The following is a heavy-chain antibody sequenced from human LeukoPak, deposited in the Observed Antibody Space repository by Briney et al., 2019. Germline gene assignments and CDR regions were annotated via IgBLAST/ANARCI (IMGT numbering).Heavy chain of an antibody. J-gene: IGHJ4*02. D-gene: IGHD5-18*01. Sequence: ASVKVSCKASGYTFTSYYIHWVRQAPGQGLEWMGIINPGGGSTTYAQKLQSRVTMTRDTSTSTVYMELSSLRSDDTAVYYCARATGGFGYSYAIDYWGQGTLVTVFS. CDR2: INPGGGST. V-gene: IGHV1-46*01. CDR1: GYTFTSYY. CDR3: ARATGGFGYSYAIDY.